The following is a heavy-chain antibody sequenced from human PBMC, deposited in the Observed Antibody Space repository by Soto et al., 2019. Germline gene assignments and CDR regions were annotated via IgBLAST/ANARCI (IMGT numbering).Heavy chain of an antibody. V-gene: IGHV3-21*01. CDR2: ISSSSSYL. D-gene: IGHD1-26*01. Sequence: GGSLRLSYAASGFTFSNYSMDWVRQAPGKGLEWVSSISSSSSYLYYADSVKGRFTISRDNAKNSLYLQMNSLRAEGTAVYYCARAPNPGRYVGRYWGQAPLVTASS. J-gene: IGHJ4*02. CDR3: ARAPNPGRYVGRY. CDR1: GFTFSNYS.